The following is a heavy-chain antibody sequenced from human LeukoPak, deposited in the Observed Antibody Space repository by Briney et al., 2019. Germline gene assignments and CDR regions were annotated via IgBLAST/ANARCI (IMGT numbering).Heavy chain of an antibody. CDR2: INHSGST. J-gene: IGHJ1*01. D-gene: IGHD6-19*01. CDR1: GGSFSGYY. V-gene: IGHV4-34*01. Sequence: SETLSLTCAVYGGSFSGYYWSWIRQPPGEGLEWIGEINHSGSTNYNPSLKSRVTISVDTSKNQFSLKLSSVTAADTAVYYCARSRAVARYFQHWGQGTLVTVSS. CDR3: ARSRAVARYFQH.